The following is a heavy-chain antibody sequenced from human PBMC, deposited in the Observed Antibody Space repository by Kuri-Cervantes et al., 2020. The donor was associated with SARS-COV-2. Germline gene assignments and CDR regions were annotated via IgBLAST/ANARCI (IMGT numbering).Heavy chain of an antibody. CDR1: GFTFSSYC. D-gene: IGHD2-21*01. Sequence: GESLKISCAASGFTFSSYCMHWVRQAPGKGLEWVAVISYDGSNKYYADSVKGRFTISRDNSKNTLYLQMNSLRAEDTAVYYCAKDLCGGDCPPLDYWGQGTLVTVSS. CDR2: ISYDGSNK. V-gene: IGHV3-30*18. CDR3: AKDLCGGDCPPLDY. J-gene: IGHJ4*02.